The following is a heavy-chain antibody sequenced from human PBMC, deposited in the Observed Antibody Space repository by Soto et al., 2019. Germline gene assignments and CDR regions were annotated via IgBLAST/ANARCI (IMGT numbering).Heavy chain of an antibody. D-gene: IGHD1-26*01. CDR1: GGSISSGGYS. CDR3: AGGPGVARNY. CDR2: IYHSGST. Sequence: QLQLQESGSGLVKPSQTLSLTCAVSGGSISSGGYSWSWIRQPPGKGLEWIGYIYHSGSTYYTPSPQGRVTLSVDRPTTQFSLKPTSVTAAATAVYYCAGGPGVARNYWGQGTLVTVSS. V-gene: IGHV4-30-2*01. J-gene: IGHJ4*02.